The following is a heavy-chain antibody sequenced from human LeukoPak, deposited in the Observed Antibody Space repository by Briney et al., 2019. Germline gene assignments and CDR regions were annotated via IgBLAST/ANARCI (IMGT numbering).Heavy chain of an antibody. J-gene: IGHJ3*02. Sequence: GGSLRLSCAASGFTFSIYSMSWVRQAPGKGLEWVSGISGSGGSPYYADSVKGRFTISRDNSKSTLYLQMNSLRAEDTAVYYCVKRLWFGESKAFDTWGQGTMVTISS. CDR3: VKRLWFGESKAFDT. D-gene: IGHD3-10*01. CDR2: ISGSGGSP. V-gene: IGHV3-23*01. CDR1: GFTFSIYS.